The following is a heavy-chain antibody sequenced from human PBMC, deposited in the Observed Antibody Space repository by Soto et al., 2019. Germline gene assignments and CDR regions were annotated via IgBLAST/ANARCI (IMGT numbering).Heavy chain of an antibody. Sequence: PSQPLSLTCVISGASVSSNIAGCNCIRQSPSRGLEWLGRTYYKSKWNNDYALSVKSRITINPDTSKNQFSLHLYSVTPEDTAVYYCTGITWFRGMDVWGQRTPVTVSS. CDR3: TGITWFRGMDV. V-gene: IGHV6-1*01. J-gene: IGHJ6*02. CDR1: GASVSSNIAG. D-gene: IGHD3-10*01. CDR2: TYYKSKWNN.